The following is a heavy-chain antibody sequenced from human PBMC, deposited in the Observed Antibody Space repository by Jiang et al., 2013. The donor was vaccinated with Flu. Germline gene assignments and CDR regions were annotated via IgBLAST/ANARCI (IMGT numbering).Heavy chain of an antibody. Sequence: LLKPSETLSLTCTVSGGSISSSSYYWGWIRQPPGKGLEWIGSIYYSGSTYYNPSLKSRVTISVDTSKNQFSLKLSSVTAADTAVYYCARPSPPQWELLSHGMDVWGQGTTVTVSS. D-gene: IGHD1-26*01. CDR1: GGSISSSSYY. CDR3: ARPSPPQWELLSHGMDV. CDR2: IYYSGST. V-gene: IGHV4-39*01. J-gene: IGHJ6*02.